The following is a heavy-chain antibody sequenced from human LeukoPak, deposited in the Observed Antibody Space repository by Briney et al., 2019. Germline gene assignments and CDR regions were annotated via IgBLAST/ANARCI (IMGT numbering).Heavy chain of an antibody. D-gene: IGHD4-17*01. Sequence: GGSLRLSCAASGFTFSSYWMHWVRQAPGRGLVWVSRVNTDGRTTTYADSVKGRFTISRDNAKNTLFLQMNSLRVEDTAVYYCSKDLSGAHDYWGQGTVVTVSS. CDR3: SKDLSGAHDY. J-gene: IGHJ4*02. V-gene: IGHV3-74*01. CDR2: VNTDGRTT. CDR1: GFTFSSYW.